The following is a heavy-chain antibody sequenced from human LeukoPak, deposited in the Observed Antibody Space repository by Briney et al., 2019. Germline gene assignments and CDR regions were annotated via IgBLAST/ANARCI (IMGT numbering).Heavy chain of an antibody. Sequence: PSETLSLTCTVSGGSISSSSYYWGWIRQPPGKGLEWIGSIYYSGSTYYNPSLKSRVTISVDTSKNQFSLKLSSVTAADTAVYYCARWYYDILTGYQNWFDPWGQGTLVTVSS. V-gene: IGHV4-39*01. CDR2: IYYSGST. CDR3: ARWYYDILTGYQNWFDP. J-gene: IGHJ5*02. D-gene: IGHD3-9*01. CDR1: GGSISSSSYY.